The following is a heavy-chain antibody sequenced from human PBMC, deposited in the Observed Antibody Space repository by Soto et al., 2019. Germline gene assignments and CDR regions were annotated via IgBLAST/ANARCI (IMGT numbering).Heavy chain of an antibody. CDR2: INPNSGGT. CDR3: ARGCGETSLYGMDV. D-gene: IGHD4-17*01. Sequence: QVQLVQSGAEVKKPGASVKVSCKASGYTFTGYYMHWVRQAPGQGLEWMGWINPNSGGTNYAQKCQGWVTMTRDTSLSTAYMELSRLRSDDTAVYYCARGCGETSLYGMDVWGQGPTVTVSS. CDR1: GYTFTGYY. V-gene: IGHV1-2*04. J-gene: IGHJ6*02.